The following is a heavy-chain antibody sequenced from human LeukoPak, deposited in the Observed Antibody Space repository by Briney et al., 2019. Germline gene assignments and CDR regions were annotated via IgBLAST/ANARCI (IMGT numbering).Heavy chain of an antibody. Sequence: SETLSLTCAVSGSSISNSYYWVWIRQPPGKGLEWIGSIYHSGNTYYNPSLTSRVTISVDTSRNQFSLRLASVTAADTAVYYCARDTSAIAVAGTSNWGQGTLVTVSS. CDR2: IYHSGNT. D-gene: IGHD6-19*01. V-gene: IGHV4-38-2*01. J-gene: IGHJ1*01. CDR1: GSSISNSYY. CDR3: ARDTSAIAVAGTSN.